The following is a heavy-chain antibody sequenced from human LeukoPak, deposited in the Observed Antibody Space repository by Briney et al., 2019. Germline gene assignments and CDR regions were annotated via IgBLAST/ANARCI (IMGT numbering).Heavy chain of an antibody. CDR2: ISGSGGSA. Sequence: GGSLRLSCAASGFTFSSYAMSWVRQAPGKGQEWVSAISGSGGSAYYADSVKGRFTISRDNSKNTLYLQMNSLRAEDTAVYYCAKDHRYCSSTSCYVFDYWGQGTLVTVSS. V-gene: IGHV3-23*01. J-gene: IGHJ4*02. D-gene: IGHD2-2*01. CDR3: AKDHRYCSSTSCYVFDY. CDR1: GFTFSSYA.